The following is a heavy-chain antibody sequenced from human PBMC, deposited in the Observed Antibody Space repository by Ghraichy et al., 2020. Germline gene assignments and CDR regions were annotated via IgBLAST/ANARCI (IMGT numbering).Heavy chain of an antibody. D-gene: IGHD1-26*01. CDR1: GFSFSDYG. Sequence: GGSLRLSCAASGFSFSDYGMSWVRQAPGKGLEWVSTISVSGTNTYNADSGKGRFTISRDNSKNTLYLQMNSLRAEDTAVYYCAKGGGSSIGDAFDIWGQGTMVTVSS. V-gene: IGHV3-23*01. CDR3: AKGGGSSIGDAFDI. J-gene: IGHJ3*02. CDR2: ISVSGTNT.